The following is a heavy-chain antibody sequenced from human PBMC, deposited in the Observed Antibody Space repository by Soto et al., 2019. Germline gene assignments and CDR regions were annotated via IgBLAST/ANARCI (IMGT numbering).Heavy chain of an antibody. V-gene: IGHV1-69*06. Sequence: FSSYAISWVRQAPGQGLEWMGGIIPIFGTANYAQKFQGRVTITADKSTSTAYMELSSLRSEDTAVYYCARSNKRRYYYDSSGYYLNWFDPWGQGTLVTVSS. J-gene: IGHJ5*02. CDR1: FSSYA. CDR3: ARSNKRRYYYDSSGYYLNWFDP. D-gene: IGHD3-22*01. CDR2: IIPIFGTA.